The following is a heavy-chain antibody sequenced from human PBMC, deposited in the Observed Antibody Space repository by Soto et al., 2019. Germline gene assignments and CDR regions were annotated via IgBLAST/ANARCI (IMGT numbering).Heavy chain of an antibody. J-gene: IGHJ6*02. CDR1: GYTFTSYD. Sequence: QVQLVQSGAEVKKPGASVKVSCKASGYTFTSYDINWVRQATGQGLEWMGWMNPNSGNTGYAQKFQGXXTXTXXTSISTAYMELSSLRSEETAVYYCAREKTAYGMDVWGQGHTVTVSS. CDR3: AREKTAYGMDV. V-gene: IGHV1-8*01. CDR2: MNPNSGNT.